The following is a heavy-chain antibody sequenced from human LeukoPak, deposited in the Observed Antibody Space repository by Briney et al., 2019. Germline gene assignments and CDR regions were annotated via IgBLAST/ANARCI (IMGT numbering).Heavy chain of an antibody. CDR3: AKGTVDTAMAYYAMDV. D-gene: IGHD5-18*01. CDR2: IYYSGST. CDR1: SGSISSYY. J-gene: IGHJ6*02. V-gene: IGHV4-59*01. Sequence: PSETLSLTCTVSSGSISSYYWSWIRQPPGKGLEWIGYIYYSGSTNYNPSLKSRVTISVDTSKNQFSLKLSSVTAADTAVYYCAKGTVDTAMAYYAMDVWGQGTTVTVSS.